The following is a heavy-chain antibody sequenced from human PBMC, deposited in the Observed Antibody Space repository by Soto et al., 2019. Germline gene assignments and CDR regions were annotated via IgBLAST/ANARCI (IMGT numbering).Heavy chain of an antibody. CDR1: GFTFTSSA. J-gene: IGHJ6*02. V-gene: IGHV1-58*01. D-gene: IGHD6-19*01. CDR2: IVVGSGNT. CDR3: AADYSSGWYHPYYYYGMDV. Sequence: SVKVSGKASGFTFTSSAVQWVRQARGQRLEWIGWIVVGSGNTNYAQKFQERVTITRDMSTSTAYMELSSLRSEDTAVYYCAADYSSGWYHPYYYYGMDVWGQGTTVTVSS.